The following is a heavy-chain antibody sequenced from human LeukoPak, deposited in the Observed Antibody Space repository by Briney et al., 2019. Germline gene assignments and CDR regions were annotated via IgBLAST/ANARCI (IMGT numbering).Heavy chain of an antibody. V-gene: IGHV4-34*08. Sequence: GSLRLSCVTSGFSFSDYSMNWVRQPPGKGLEWIGEINHSGSTNYNPSLKSRVTISVDTSKNQFSLKLSSVTAADTAVYYCAGRGYCSGDSCSVVDYWGQGTLVTVSS. CDR1: GFSFSDYS. CDR3: AGRGYCSGDSCSVVDY. J-gene: IGHJ4*02. CDR2: INHSGST. D-gene: IGHD2-15*01.